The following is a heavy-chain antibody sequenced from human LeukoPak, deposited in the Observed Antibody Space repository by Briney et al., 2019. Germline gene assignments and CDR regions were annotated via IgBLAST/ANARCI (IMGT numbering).Heavy chain of an antibody. CDR3: ARDLRSGMAYDY. J-gene: IGHJ4*02. CDR2: ISSSSSYM. V-gene: IGHV3-21*01. D-gene: IGHD3-16*01. Sequence: GGSLRLSCAASGFTFSSYSMNWVRQAPGKGLEWVSSISSSSSYMYYADSVKGRFTISRDNAKNSLYLQMNSLRAEDTAVYYCARDLRSGMAYDYWGQGTLVTVSS. CDR1: GFTFSSYS.